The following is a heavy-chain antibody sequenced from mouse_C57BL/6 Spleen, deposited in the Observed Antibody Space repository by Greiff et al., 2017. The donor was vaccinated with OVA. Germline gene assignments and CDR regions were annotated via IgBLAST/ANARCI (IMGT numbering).Heavy chain of an antibody. V-gene: IGHV5-4*01. CDR2: ISDGGSYT. CDR1: GFTFSSYA. J-gene: IGHJ3*01. Sequence: EVKLVESGGGLVKPGGSLKLSCAASGFTFSSYAMSWVRQTPEKRLEWVATISDGGSYTYYPDNVKGRFTISRDNAKNNLYLQMSHLKSEDTAMYYCARDRGYGSSFLAYWGQGTLVTVSA. D-gene: IGHD1-1*01. CDR3: ARDRGYGSSFLAY.